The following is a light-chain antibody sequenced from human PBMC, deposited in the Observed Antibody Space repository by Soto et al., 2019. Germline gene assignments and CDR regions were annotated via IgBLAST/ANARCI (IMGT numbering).Light chain of an antibody. CDR2: HAS. CDR3: QQYNSYS. CDR1: QSISNW. J-gene: IGKJ1*01. Sequence: DIQMTQSPSTLSASVGDRVTITCRASQSISNWLAWYQPKPGTAPKVLIYHASNLQSGVPSRFSGSGSGTEFTLTISSLQPDDFATYYCQQYNSYSFGQGTKVDIK. V-gene: IGKV1-5*01.